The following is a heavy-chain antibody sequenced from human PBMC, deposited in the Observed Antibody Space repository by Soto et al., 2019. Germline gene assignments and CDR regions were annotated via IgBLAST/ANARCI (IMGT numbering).Heavy chain of an antibody. V-gene: IGHV4-39*01. Sequence: SETLSLTCTVSGGSMSTSDYYWGWIRQPPGKGLEWIGSIYYSGTTYYNPSLKSRVTISIDTSKNQFALNLRSVTAADTAVYYCARSSNWYFDYWGQGTLVTVSS. CDR2: IYYSGTT. D-gene: IGHD6-13*01. CDR1: GGSMSTSDYY. CDR3: ARSSNWYFDY. J-gene: IGHJ4*02.